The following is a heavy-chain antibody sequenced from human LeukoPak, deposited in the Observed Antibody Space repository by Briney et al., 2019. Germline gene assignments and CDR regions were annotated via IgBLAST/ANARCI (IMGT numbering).Heavy chain of an antibody. J-gene: IGHJ6*02. Sequence: KDGESLKISCKGSGYSFTSYWIGWVRQMPGKGLEWMGIIYPGDSDTRYSPSFQGQVTISADKSISTAYLQWSSLKASDTAMYYCARHYLGYCSSTSCYGGYYYYGMDVWGQGTTVTVSS. D-gene: IGHD2-2*01. CDR3: ARHYLGYCSSTSCYGGYYYYGMDV. CDR2: IYPGDSDT. V-gene: IGHV5-51*01. CDR1: GYSFTSYW.